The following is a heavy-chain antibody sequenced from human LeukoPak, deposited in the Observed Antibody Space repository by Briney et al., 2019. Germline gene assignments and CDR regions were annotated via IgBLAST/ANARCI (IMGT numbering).Heavy chain of an antibody. J-gene: IGHJ4*02. CDR2: INWNGGST. Sequence: PGGSLRLSCAASGFTFDDYGMSWVRQAPGKGLEWVSGINWNGGSTGYADSVKGRFTISRDNAKTSLYLQMNSLRAEDTALYYCARADSGYDYSAEYYFDYWGQGTLVTVSS. CDR1: GFTFDDYG. CDR3: ARADSGYDYSAEYYFDY. V-gene: IGHV3-20*04. D-gene: IGHD5-12*01.